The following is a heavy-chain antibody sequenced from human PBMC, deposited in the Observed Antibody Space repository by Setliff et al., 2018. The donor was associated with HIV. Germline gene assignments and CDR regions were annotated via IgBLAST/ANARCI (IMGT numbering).Heavy chain of an antibody. Sequence: SETLSLTCAVYGGSFSGYYWSWIRQPPGKGLEWIGYIYYSGSTYYNPSLKSRVTIPVDTSKNQFSLKLSSVTATDTAVYYCARDAGPHYGSGPPLEYWGQGIQVTVSS. V-gene: IGHV4-34*01. CDR2: IYYSGST. CDR3: ARDAGPHYGSGPPLEY. CDR1: GGSFSGYY. D-gene: IGHD3-10*01. J-gene: IGHJ4*02.